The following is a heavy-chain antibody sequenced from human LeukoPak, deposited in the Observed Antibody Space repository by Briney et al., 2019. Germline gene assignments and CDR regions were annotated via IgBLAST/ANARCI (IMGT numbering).Heavy chain of an antibody. Sequence: SETLSLTRSVSGGSISRHFWSWIRQPPGKGLDWIAFIHYSGRTKYNPSLQSRVTISIDTSENNFSLKLTSVTAADTAVYYCARLLDNDSSGDPDTFDMWGQGTVVSVSS. CDR2: IHYSGRT. CDR1: GGSISRHF. J-gene: IGHJ3*02. D-gene: IGHD3-22*01. V-gene: IGHV4-59*11. CDR3: ARLLDNDSSGDPDTFDM.